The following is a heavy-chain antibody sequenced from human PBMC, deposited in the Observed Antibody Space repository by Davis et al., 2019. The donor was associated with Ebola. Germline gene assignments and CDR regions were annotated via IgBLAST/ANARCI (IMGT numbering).Heavy chain of an antibody. CDR1: GYSFTSYW. D-gene: IGHD5-12*01. CDR3: ARSGARLRFYYYYGMDV. CDR2: IYPGDSDT. V-gene: IGHV5-51*01. Sequence: GESLKISCKGSGYSFTSYWISWVRQMPGKGLEWMRIIYPGDSDTRYSPSFQGQVTISADKSISTAYLQWSSLKASDTAMYYCARSGARLRFYYYYGMDVWGQGTTVTVSS. J-gene: IGHJ6*02.